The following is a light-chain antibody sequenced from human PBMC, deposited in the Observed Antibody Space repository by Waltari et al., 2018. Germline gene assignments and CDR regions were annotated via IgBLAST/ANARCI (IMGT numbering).Light chain of an antibody. Sequence: EIVLTQSPGTLSLSPGERATLSCRASQSVSRTLAWYQQKPGQAPRLLIYDASSRATGIPDMFSGSGSGTDFSLTLSRLEPEYFAVYYCQKYGTLPATFGQGTKVEIK. CDR3: QKYGTLPAT. J-gene: IGKJ1*01. V-gene: IGKV3-20*01. CDR1: QSVSRT. CDR2: DAS.